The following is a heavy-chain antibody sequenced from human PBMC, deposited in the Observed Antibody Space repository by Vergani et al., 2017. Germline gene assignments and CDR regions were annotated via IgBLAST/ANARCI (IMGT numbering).Heavy chain of an antibody. V-gene: IGHV3-21*01. CDR1: GFTFSSYS. Sequence: EVQLVESGGGLVKPGGSLRLSCAASGFTFSSYSMNWVRQAPGKGLEWVSSISSSSSYIYYADSVKGRFTISRDNAKNSLYLQMNSLRAEDTAVYYCARDPGDILTGGYYMDVWGKGTTVTVSS. J-gene: IGHJ6*03. CDR2: ISSSSSYI. D-gene: IGHD3-9*01. CDR3: ARDPGDILTGGYYMDV.